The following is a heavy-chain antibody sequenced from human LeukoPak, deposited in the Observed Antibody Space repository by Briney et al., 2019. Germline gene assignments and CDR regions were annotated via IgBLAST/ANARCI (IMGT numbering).Heavy chain of an antibody. D-gene: IGHD2-15*01. CDR2: INNDGSST. Sequence: QPGGSLRLSCAASGFTFSSYWMHWVRQAPGKGLVWVSHINNDGSSTSYADSVKGRFTISRDNAKNTLYLQMNSLRTEDTAVYYCACYGIAPPYWGQGPLVTVSS. J-gene: IGHJ4*02. V-gene: IGHV3-74*01. CDR1: GFTFSSYW. CDR3: ACYGIAPPY.